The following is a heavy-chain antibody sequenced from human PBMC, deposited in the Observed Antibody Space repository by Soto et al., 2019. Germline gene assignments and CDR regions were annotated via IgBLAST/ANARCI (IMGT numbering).Heavy chain of an antibody. V-gene: IGHV1-2*04. CDR3: ARARLHRGVDYYYGMDV. CDR1: GYTFKGYY. J-gene: IGHJ6*02. D-gene: IGHD2-15*01. CDR2: INPNSGGT. Sequence: ASVKVSCKASGYTFKGYYMHWVRQAPGQGLEWMGWINPNSGGTNYAQKFQGWVTMTXDTSIXTAYMELSRLRSDDTAVYYCARARLHRGVDYYYGMDVWGQGTTVTVSS.